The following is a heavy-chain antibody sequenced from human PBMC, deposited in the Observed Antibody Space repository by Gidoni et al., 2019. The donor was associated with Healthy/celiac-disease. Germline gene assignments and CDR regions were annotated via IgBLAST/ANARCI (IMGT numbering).Heavy chain of an antibody. J-gene: IGHJ4*02. V-gene: IGHV4-39*01. CDR3: ASLYYDFWSGYSAYYFDY. CDR2: IYYSGST. CDR1: GGSISSSSYY. D-gene: IGHD3-3*01. Sequence: QLQLQESGPGLVKPSETLSLTCTVSGGSISSSSYYWGWIRQPPGKGLEWIGSIYYSGSTYYNPSLKSRVTISVDTSKNQFSLKLSSVTAADTAVYYCASLYYDFWSGYSAYYFDYWGQGTLVTVSS.